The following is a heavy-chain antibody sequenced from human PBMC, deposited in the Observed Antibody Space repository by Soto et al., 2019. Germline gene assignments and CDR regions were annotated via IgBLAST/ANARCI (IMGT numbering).Heavy chain of an antibody. CDR2: IYYSGST. Sequence: SETLSLTCTVSGGSISSSSYYWGWIRQPPGKGLEWIGSIYYSGSTYYNPSLKSRVTISVDTSKNQFSLTLSSVTPAHTAVYYCARHTHGMYISDHWDQGTLVTVSS. D-gene: IGHD1-1*01. CDR1: GGSISSSSYY. J-gene: IGHJ4*02. CDR3: ARHTHGMYISDH. V-gene: IGHV4-39*01.